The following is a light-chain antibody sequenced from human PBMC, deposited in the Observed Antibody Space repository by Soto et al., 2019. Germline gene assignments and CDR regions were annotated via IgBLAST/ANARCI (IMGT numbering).Light chain of an antibody. Sequence: DIQMTQSPSSLSAPVGDRVTITCRASQGIDTYLAWYQQKPGRVPKLLVYAASTLQSGVPSRFSGSGSGTDFILTISSLQPEDVATYFCQKYARAPFTFGPGTKVDIK. CDR3: QKYARAPFT. CDR2: AAS. CDR1: QGIDTY. J-gene: IGKJ3*01. V-gene: IGKV1-27*01.